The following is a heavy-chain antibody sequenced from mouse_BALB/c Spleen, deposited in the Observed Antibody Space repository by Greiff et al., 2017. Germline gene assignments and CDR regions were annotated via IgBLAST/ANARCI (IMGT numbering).Heavy chain of an antibody. D-gene: IGHD1-1*01. V-gene: IGHV2-2*02. CDR3: AKNYYGSSYEDYYFDY. Sequence: VQVVESGPGLVQPSQSLSITCTVSGFSLTSYGVHWVRQSPGKGLEWLGVIWSGGSTDYNAAFISRLSISKDNSKSQVFFKMNSLQANDTAIYYCAKNYYGSSYEDYYFDYWGQGTTLTVSS. CDR2: IWSGGST. J-gene: IGHJ2*01. CDR1: GFSLTSYG.